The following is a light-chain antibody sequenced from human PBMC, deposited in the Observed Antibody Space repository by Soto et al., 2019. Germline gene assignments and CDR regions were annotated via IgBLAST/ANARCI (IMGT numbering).Light chain of an antibody. CDR1: QSVINS. V-gene: IGKV3-15*01. CDR3: QQYNNWPWT. Sequence: EIVMTQSQATLSASPGERATLSCRASQSVINSLAWYQQTVGQAPTLLIFGASTRATGIPARFSGSGSGTEFTLTITSLQSEDFAVYFCQQYNNWPWTFGQGTKVDIK. CDR2: GAS. J-gene: IGKJ1*01.